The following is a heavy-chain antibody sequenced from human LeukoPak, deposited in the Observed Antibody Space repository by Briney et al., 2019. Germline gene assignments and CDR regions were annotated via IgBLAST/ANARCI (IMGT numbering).Heavy chain of an antibody. CDR2: IYYSGST. CDR1: GGSISSYY. V-gene: IGHV4-59*01. J-gene: IGHJ4*02. CDR3: ALWPYSSSWYDPEARDDY. D-gene: IGHD6-13*01. Sequence: SETLSLTCTVSGGSISSYYWSWIRQPPGKGLEWIGYIYYSGSTNYNPSLKSRVTISVDTSKNQFSLKLSSVPAAETAVYYCALWPYSSSWYDPEARDDYWGQGTLVTVSS.